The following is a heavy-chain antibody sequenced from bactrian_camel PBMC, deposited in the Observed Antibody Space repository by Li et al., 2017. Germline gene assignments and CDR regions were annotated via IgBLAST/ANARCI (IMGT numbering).Heavy chain of an antibody. J-gene: IGHJ4*01. V-gene: IGHV3S55*01. CDR1: GFPRVSGC. Sequence: HVQLVESGGGSVQTGGSLRLSCVVSGFPRVSGCTGWFRRAPGKERERVAAIDWDGTTSYADTAKGRFIISQDNAKNTLYLQMNSLKPEDTAMYYCAAQGGSWDSCLKAAYTYWGQGTQVTVS. D-gene: IGHD2*01. CDR2: IDWDGTT. CDR3: AAQGGSWDSCLKAAYTY.